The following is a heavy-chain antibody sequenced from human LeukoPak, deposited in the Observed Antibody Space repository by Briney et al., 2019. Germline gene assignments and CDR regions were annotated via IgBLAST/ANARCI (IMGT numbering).Heavy chain of an antibody. Sequence: GGSLRLSCAASGFNVSSNYMTWVRQAPGKGLEWVSVIYSGGGTYHADSVRGRFTISRDTSKNTLYLQMNSLRAEDTAVYYCVREGYSSSFGYWGQGTLVTASS. CDR3: VREGYSSSFGY. CDR2: IYSGGGT. J-gene: IGHJ4*02. D-gene: IGHD6-6*01. CDR1: GFNVSSNY. V-gene: IGHV3-53*01.